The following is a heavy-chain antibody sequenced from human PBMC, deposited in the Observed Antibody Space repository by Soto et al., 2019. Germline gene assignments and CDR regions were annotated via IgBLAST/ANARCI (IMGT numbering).Heavy chain of an antibody. CDR3: ARGNYDILTGYYMGDFDY. V-gene: IGHV1-18*01. CDR2: ISAYNGNT. Sequence: QVQLVQSGAEVKKPGASVKVSCKASGYTFTSYGISWVRQAPGQGLEWMGWISAYNGNTNYAQKLQGRVTMTTDTSTSTAYMELRSLRSDDTAVHYCARGNYDILTGYYMGDFDYWGQGTLVTVSS. CDR1: GYTFTSYG. J-gene: IGHJ4*02. D-gene: IGHD3-9*01.